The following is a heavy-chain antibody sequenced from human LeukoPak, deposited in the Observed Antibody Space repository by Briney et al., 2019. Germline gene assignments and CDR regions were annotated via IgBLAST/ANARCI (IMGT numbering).Heavy chain of an antibody. CDR2: IYYSGDT. V-gene: IGHV4-59*12. J-gene: IGHJ5*02. Sequence: SETLSLTCTVSGGSIRSFYWSWIRQPPGKGLEWIAYIYYSGDTNYNPSLKSRVTISVDKSKNQFSLKLSSVTAADTAVYYCAIYYSSSWYWFDPWGQGTLVTVSS. CDR1: GGSIRSFY. D-gene: IGHD6-13*01. CDR3: AIYYSSSWYWFDP.